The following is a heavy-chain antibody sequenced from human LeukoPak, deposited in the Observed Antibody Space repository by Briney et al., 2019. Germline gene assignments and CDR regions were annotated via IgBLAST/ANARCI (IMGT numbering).Heavy chain of an antibody. CDR1: GGTFSSYT. V-gene: IGHV1-69*08. Sequence: GPSVKVSCKASGGTFSSYTFNWVRQAPGQGPEWMGRIIPILNTTNYAQKLQDRVTIIADRSTSTTYMELRGLRSEDTAVYYCARGTSIRGDDYHGMDVWGQGTTITASS. CDR2: IIPILNTT. CDR3: ARGTSIRGDDYHGMDV. D-gene: IGHD3-10*01. J-gene: IGHJ6*02.